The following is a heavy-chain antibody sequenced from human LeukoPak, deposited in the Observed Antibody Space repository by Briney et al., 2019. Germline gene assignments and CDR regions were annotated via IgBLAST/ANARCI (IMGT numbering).Heavy chain of an antibody. CDR3: ARTMIVVVLDAFDI. Sequence: GGSLRLSCAASGVTVSSNYMSWVRQAPGKGLEWVAVIYSGGSTYYADSLKGRFTISRDNSKNTLYLQMNSLRAEDTAVYYCARTMIVVVLDAFDIWGQGTMVTVSS. CDR1: GVTVSSNY. J-gene: IGHJ3*02. CDR2: IYSGGST. D-gene: IGHD3-22*01. V-gene: IGHV3-53*05.